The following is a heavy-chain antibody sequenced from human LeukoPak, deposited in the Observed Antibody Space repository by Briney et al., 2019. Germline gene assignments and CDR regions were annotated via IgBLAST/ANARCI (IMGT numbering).Heavy chain of an antibody. D-gene: IGHD5-12*01. CDR1: GGSISSYY. CDR2: IYYSGST. CDR3: ARNSRGYSGYDRYWYFDL. V-gene: IGHV4-59*01. Sequence: PSETLSLTCTVSGGSISSYYWSWIRQPPGKGLEWIGYIYYSGSTNYNPSLKSRVTISVDTSKNQFSLKLSSVTAADTAVYYCARNSRGYSGYDRYWYFDLWGRGTLVTVSS. J-gene: IGHJ2*01.